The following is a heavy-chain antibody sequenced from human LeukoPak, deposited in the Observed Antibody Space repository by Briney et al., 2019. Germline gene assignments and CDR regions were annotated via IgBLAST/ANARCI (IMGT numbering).Heavy chain of an antibody. CDR2: ISSSSNYI. CDR1: GFTFSSYS. D-gene: IGHD1-1*01. J-gene: IGHJ4*02. V-gene: IGHV3-21*04. Sequence: GGSLRLACAASGFTFSSYSMNWVRQVPGKGLEWVSSISSSSNYIYYADSVKGRFTISRDNSNNTLFLQMNSLRAEDTAVYYCAKVRTGHYFDYWGQGTLVTVSS. CDR3: AKVRTGHYFDY.